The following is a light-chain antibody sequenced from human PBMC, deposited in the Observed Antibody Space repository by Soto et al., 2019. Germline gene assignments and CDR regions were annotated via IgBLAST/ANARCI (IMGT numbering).Light chain of an antibody. Sequence: QSALTQPASVSGSPGQSITISCTGTSSDVGGYNYVSWYQQHPGRAPKLMIYDVSNRPSGVSDRFSGSKSGNTASLTISGLQAEDEADYYCSSYTSTTTRDVLGTGTKLTVL. CDR1: SSDVGGYNY. V-gene: IGLV2-14*01. J-gene: IGLJ1*01. CDR2: DVS. CDR3: SSYTSTTTRDV.